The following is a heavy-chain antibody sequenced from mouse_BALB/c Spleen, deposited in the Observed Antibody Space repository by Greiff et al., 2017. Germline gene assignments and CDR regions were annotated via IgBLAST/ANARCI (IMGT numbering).Heavy chain of an antibody. CDR1: GFSLTSYG. J-gene: IGHJ1*01. CDR2: IWAGGST. Sequence: VKLMESGPGLVAPSQSLSITCTVSGFSLTSYGVHWVRQPPGKGLEWLGVIWAGGSTNYNSALMSRLSISKDNSKSQVFLKMNSLQTDDTAMYYCARDFTTGRYFDVWGAGTTVTVSS. D-gene: IGHD1-1*01. CDR3: ARDFTTGRYFDV. V-gene: IGHV2-9*02.